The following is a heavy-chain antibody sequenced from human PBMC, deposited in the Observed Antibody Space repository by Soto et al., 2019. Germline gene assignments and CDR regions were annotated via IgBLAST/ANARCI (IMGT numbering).Heavy chain of an antibody. CDR3: ARDPVPAAIYYYGMDV. Sequence: ASEKVSCKASGYTFTSYYMHWVRQAPGQGLEWMGIINPSGGSTSYAQKFQGRVTMTRDTSTSTVYMELSSLRSEDTAVYYCARDPVPAAIYYYGMDVWGQGTTVTVSS. CDR1: GYTFTSYY. V-gene: IGHV1-46*01. CDR2: INPSGGST. D-gene: IGHD2-2*02. J-gene: IGHJ6*02.